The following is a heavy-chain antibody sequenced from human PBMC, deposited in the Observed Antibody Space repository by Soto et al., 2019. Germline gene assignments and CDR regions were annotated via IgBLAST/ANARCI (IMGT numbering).Heavy chain of an antibody. J-gene: IGHJ4*02. Sequence: QVQLVESGGGVVQPGGSLRLSCATSGFSLSSYAMHWVRQAPGKGLEWVALMSYDETKKYYADSVKGRFTISRDTSKNTLFLQMNDLRVEDTAVDYCAKDRRDGDFMHILVVDFGGQGALVTVSS. V-gene: IGHV3-30*18. CDR3: AKDRRDGDFMHILVVDF. CDR2: MSYDETKK. CDR1: GFSLSSYA. D-gene: IGHD2-15*01.